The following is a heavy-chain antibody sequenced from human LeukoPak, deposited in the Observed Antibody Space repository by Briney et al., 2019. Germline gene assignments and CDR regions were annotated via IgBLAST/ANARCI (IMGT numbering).Heavy chain of an antibody. D-gene: IGHD3-22*01. Sequence: SETLSLTCTVSGGSISSGDYYWSWIRQPPGKGLEWIGYIYYSGSTYYNPSLKSRVTTSVDTSKNQFSLKLSSVTAADTAVYYCARSAYYYVHFDYRGQGTLVTVSS. CDR3: ARSAYYYVHFDY. V-gene: IGHV4-30-4*01. CDR1: GGSISSGDYY. J-gene: IGHJ4*02. CDR2: IYYSGST.